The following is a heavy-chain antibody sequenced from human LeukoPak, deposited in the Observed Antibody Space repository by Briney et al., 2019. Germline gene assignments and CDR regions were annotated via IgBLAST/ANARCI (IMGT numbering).Heavy chain of an antibody. V-gene: IGHV1-2*02. Sequence: GASVKVSCKASGYTFTGYYMHWVRQAPGQGLEWMGWINPNSGGTKYAQKFQGRVTMTRDTSISTGYMELSGLRSDDTAVYYCARDERQPYYFDYWGQGTLVTVSS. CDR3: ARDERQPYYFDY. J-gene: IGHJ4*02. D-gene: IGHD1-1*01. CDR2: INPNSGGT. CDR1: GYTFTGYY.